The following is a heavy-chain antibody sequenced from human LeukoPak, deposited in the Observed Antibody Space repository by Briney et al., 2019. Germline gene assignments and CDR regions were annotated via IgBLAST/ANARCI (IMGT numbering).Heavy chain of an antibody. D-gene: IGHD3-22*01. J-gene: IGHJ4*02. V-gene: IGHV3-21*01. CDR1: GFTFSSYS. CDR2: ISSSSSYI. CDR3: ARDLYYYDSSGDY. Sequence: GGSLRLSCAASGFTFSSYSMNWVRQAPGKGLELVSSISSSSSYIYYADSVKGRFTISRDNAKNSLYLQMNSLRAEDTAVYYCARDLYYYDSSGDYWGQGTLVTVSS.